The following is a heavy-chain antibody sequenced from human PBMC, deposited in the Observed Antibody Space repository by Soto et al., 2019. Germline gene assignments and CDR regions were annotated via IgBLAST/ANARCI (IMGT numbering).Heavy chain of an antibody. J-gene: IGHJ6*03. CDR1: GYTFTSYG. CDR3: ARVVIVATAYYYYYYMDV. V-gene: IGHV1-18*01. CDR2: ISAYNGNT. Sequence: ASVKVSCKASGYTFTSYGISWVRQAPGQGLEWMGWISAYNGNTNYAQKLQGRVTMTTDTSTSTAYMELRSLRSDDTAVYYCARVVIVATAYYYYYYMDVWGKGTTVTVSS. D-gene: IGHD5-12*01.